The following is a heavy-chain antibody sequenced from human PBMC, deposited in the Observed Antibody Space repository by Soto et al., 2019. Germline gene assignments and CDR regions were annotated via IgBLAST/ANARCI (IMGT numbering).Heavy chain of an antibody. J-gene: IGHJ6*02. V-gene: IGHV3-30*18. CDR1: GFTFSSYG. CDR3: AKDREVNYYYYYGMDV. CDR2: ISYDGSNK. Sequence: GGSLRLSCAASGFTFSSYGMHWVRQAPGKGLEWVAVISYDGSNKYYADSVKGRFTISRDNSKNTLYLQMNSLRAEDTAVYYCAKDREVNYYYYYGMDVWGQGTTVTVSS.